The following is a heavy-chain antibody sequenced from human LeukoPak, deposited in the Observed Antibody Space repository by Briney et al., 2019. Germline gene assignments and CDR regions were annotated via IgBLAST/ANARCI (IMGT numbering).Heavy chain of an antibody. CDR3: AKARSVVITAAFNY. CDR2: MSGGGDIT. V-gene: IGHV3-23*01. CDR1: GFNFTSYV. Sequence: GGSLRLSCAASGFNFTSYVMSWVRQAPPKGLEGVSVMSGGGDITFYADSVKGRFTISRDNSNNTLYLQINSLRAEDTALYYCAKARSVVITAAFNYWGQGTLVTVSS. J-gene: IGHJ4*02. D-gene: IGHD1-20*01.